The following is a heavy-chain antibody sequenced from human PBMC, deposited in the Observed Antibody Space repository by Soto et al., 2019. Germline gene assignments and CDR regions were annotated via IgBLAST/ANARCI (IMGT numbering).Heavy chain of an antibody. V-gene: IGHV3-15*01. CDR1: GFTFSSYW. CDR2: IKSKTDGGTT. CDR3: TTDTPATSWPSFFDY. J-gene: IGHJ4*02. D-gene: IGHD2-2*01. Sequence: PGGSLRLSCAASGFTFSSYWMSWVRQAPGKGLEWVGRIKSKTDGGTTDYAAPVKGRLTISRDDSKNTLYLQMNSLKTEDTAVYYCTTDTPATSWPSFFDYWGQGTLVTVSS.